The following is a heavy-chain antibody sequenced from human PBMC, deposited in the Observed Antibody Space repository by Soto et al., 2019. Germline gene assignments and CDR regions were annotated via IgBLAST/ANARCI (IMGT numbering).Heavy chain of an antibody. CDR3: ARIITVRGVSKDYYFDY. CDR2: IYYSGST. CDR1: AGSISSSSYY. D-gene: IGHD3-10*01. Sequence: PSETLSLTCTVSAGSISSSSYYWGWIRQPPGKGLEWIGSIYYSGSTYYNPSLKSRVTISVDTSKIQFSLKLSSVTAADTAVYYCARIITVRGVSKDYYFDYWGQGTLVTVSS. V-gene: IGHV4-39*01. J-gene: IGHJ4*02.